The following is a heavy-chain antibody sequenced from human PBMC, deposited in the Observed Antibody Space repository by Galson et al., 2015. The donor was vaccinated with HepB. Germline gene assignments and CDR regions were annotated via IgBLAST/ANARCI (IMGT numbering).Heavy chain of an antibody. CDR3: AREGHYDSSGYYYGYFDY. J-gene: IGHJ4*02. CDR1: GYTFTSYY. D-gene: IGHD3-22*01. Sequence: SVKVSCKASGYTFTSYYMHWVRQAPGQGLKWMGIINPSGGSTSYAQKFQGRVTMTRDTSTSTVYMELSSLRSEDTAVYYCAREGHYDSSGYYYGYFDYWGQGTLVTVSS. CDR2: INPSGGST. V-gene: IGHV1-46*03.